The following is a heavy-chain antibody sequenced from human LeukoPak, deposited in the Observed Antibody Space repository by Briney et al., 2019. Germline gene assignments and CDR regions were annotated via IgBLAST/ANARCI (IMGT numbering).Heavy chain of an antibody. J-gene: IGHJ4*02. CDR1: GGSFSTFY. D-gene: IGHD3-10*01. V-gene: IGHV4-34*01. CDR2: INHNGNT. Sequence: SETLSLTCGVSGGSFSTFYWNWVRQHPGKGLEWIGEINHNGNTNYNPSLKGRVTLSVDKTKNQFSLKLRSVTAADTALYYCATVAIRAEFHFDHWGQGLLVTVSS. CDR3: ATVAIRAEFHFDH.